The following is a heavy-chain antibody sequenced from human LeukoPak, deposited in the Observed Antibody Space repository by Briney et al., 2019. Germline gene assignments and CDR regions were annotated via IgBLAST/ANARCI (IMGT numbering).Heavy chain of an antibody. V-gene: IGHV4-39*02. CDR3: ARRPASRGYSYDY. J-gene: IGHJ4*02. CDR2: ISYSGST. CDR1: GGSITSSSDY. D-gene: IGHD2-15*01. Sequence: SETLSLTCTVSGGSITSSSDYRGWIRQPPGKGLEWLGSISYSGSTYYNPSLKSRVTIFVDTSKNHFSLKLSSVTAADTAVYYCARRPASRGYSYDYWGQGTLVTVSS.